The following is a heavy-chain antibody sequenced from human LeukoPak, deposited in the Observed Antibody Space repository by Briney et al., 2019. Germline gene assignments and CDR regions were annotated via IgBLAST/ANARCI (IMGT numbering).Heavy chain of an antibody. CDR3: AKLIYGDYVGY. CDR2: ISGSGGST. D-gene: IGHD4-17*01. CDR1: GFTFSSYG. Sequence: GGSLRLSCAASGFTFSSYGMSWVRQAPGKGLEWVSAISGSGGSTYYADSVKGRFTISRDNSKNTLYLQMNSLRAEDTAVYYCAKLIYGDYVGYWGQGTLVTVSS. V-gene: IGHV3-23*01. J-gene: IGHJ4*02.